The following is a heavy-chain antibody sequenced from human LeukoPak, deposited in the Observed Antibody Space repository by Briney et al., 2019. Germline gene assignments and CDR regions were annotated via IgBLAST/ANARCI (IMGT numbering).Heavy chain of an antibody. Sequence: GGSLRLSCAASGFTFSSYSMNWVRQAPGKGLEWVSSISSSSSYIYYADSVKGRFTISRDNAKNSLYLQMNSLRAEDTAVHYCARDRWAPGYYYYYMDVWGKGTTVTISS. D-gene: IGHD5-24*01. CDR1: GFTFSSYS. CDR2: ISSSSSYI. CDR3: ARDRWAPGYYYYYMDV. V-gene: IGHV3-21*01. J-gene: IGHJ6*03.